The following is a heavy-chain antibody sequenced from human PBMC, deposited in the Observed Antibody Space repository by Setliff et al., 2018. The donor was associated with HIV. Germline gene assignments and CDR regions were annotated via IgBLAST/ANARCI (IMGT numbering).Heavy chain of an antibody. CDR3: ASRVYYYDSSGYLREEGFDP. D-gene: IGHD3-22*01. J-gene: IGHJ5*02. CDR2: VHYSGST. Sequence: PSETLSLTCAVSAVSISSGPYYWGWIRQPPGKGLEWIGSVHYSGSTYHNPSLNSRATTSIDTPKNQFSLKLSSVTAADAAVYYCASRVYYYDSSGYLREEGFDPWGQGTLVTVSS. CDR1: AVSISSGPYY. V-gene: IGHV4-39*01.